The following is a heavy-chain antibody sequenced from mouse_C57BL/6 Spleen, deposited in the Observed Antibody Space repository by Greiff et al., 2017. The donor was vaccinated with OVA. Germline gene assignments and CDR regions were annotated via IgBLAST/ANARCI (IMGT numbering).Heavy chain of an antibody. Sequence: QVQLQQPGAELVMPGASVKLSCKASGYTFTSYWMHWVKQRPGQGLEWIGEIDPSDSYTNYNQKFKGKSTLTVDKSSSTAYMQLSSLTYEDSAVDYCARGVEDYAMDYWGQGTSVTVSS. CDR3: ARGVEDYAMDY. J-gene: IGHJ4*01. D-gene: IGHD1-1*02. V-gene: IGHV1-69*01. CDR2: IDPSDSYT. CDR1: GYTFTSYW.